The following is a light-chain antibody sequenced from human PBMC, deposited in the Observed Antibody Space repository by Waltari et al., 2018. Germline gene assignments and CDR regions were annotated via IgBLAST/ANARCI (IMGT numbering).Light chain of an antibody. J-gene: IGKJ5*01. CDR3: QQYGSSPIT. V-gene: IGKV3-20*01. Sequence: EIVLTQSPGTLSLSPGERATLSCRASQTVSSSYLAWYQQKPGQAPRLLIYVASSRATGIPDRFSGSGSGTDFTLTISRLDPEDFAVYYCQQYGSSPITFGQGTRLEIK. CDR1: QTVSSSY. CDR2: VAS.